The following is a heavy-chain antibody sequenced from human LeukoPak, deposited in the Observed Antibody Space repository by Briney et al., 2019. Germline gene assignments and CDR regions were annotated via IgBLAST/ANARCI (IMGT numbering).Heavy chain of an antibody. V-gene: IGHV3-23*01. J-gene: IGHJ4*02. CDR2: ISGRGRST. Sequence: GGSLRLSCAASGFTFSSYSMSWVRQAPGKGLEWVSVISGRGRSTYYADSVKGRFTLSRDTPKNPLYLQMNSLRAEDRAVYYCVKGLGSLYDLDFWGQGTLVAVSS. CDR3: VKGLGSLYDLDF. D-gene: IGHD5/OR15-5a*01. CDR1: GFTFSSYS.